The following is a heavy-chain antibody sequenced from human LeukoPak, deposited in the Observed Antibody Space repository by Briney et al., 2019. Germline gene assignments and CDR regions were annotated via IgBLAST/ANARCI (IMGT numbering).Heavy chain of an antibody. Sequence: ASVKVSCKASGGTFSSYAISWVRQAPGQGLEWMGGIIPIFGTANYAQKFQGRVTITADKSSTTVYMELSSLRSEDTAVYYCARDKNRPIGSENIVVSLPLMDVWGKGTTVTVSS. CDR3: ARDKNRPIGSENIVVSLPLMDV. CDR1: GGTFSSYA. J-gene: IGHJ6*03. CDR2: IIPIFGTA. V-gene: IGHV1-69*06. D-gene: IGHD2-2*01.